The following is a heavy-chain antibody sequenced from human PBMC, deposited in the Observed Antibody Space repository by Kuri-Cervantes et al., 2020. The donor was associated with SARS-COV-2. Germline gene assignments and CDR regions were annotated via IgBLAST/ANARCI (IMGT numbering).Heavy chain of an antibody. D-gene: IGHD2-2*01. CDR1: GFTFSSYA. V-gene: IGHV3-23*01. J-gene: IGHJ4*02. CDR3: SKADIVVVPGDGGGFDY. Sequence: GGSLRLSCAASGFTFSSYAMSWVRQAPGKELEWVSAISGSGGSTYYADSVKGRFTISRNNSKNTLYLQMNSLSAEDTAVYYCSKADIVVVPGDGGGFDYWGQGTLVTVSS. CDR2: ISGSGGST.